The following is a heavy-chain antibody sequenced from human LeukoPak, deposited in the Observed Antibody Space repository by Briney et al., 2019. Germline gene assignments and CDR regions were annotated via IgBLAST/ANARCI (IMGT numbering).Heavy chain of an antibody. D-gene: IGHD4-17*01. J-gene: IGHJ4*02. CDR2: ISGSGGST. Sequence: QPGGSLRLSCAASGFSFNNYDMNWVRQAPGKGLEWVSAISGSGGSTYYADSVKGRFTISRDNSKNALYLQMNGLRAEDTAVYYCAKDNRVTNDYWGQGTLVTVSS. V-gene: IGHV3-23*01. CDR3: AKDNRVTNDY. CDR1: GFSFNNYD.